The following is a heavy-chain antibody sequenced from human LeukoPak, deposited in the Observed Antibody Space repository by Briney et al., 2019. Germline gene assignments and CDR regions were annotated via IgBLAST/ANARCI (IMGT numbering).Heavy chain of an antibody. CDR3: ARRNLGYCSGGSCYPPVNWFDP. CDR1: GGSISSYY. V-gene: IGHV4-59*08. CDR2: IYYSGST. D-gene: IGHD2-15*01. Sequence: SETLSLTCTVSGGSISSYYWSWIRQPPGKGLEWIGYIYYSGSTNYNPSLKSRITISVDTSKNQFSLKLSSVTAADTAVYYCARRNLGYCSGGSCYPPVNWFDPWGQGTPVTVSS. J-gene: IGHJ5*02.